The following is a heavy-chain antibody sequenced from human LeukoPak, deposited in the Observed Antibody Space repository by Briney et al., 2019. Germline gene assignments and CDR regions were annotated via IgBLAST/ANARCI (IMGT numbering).Heavy chain of an antibody. CDR1: GFTFSSHG. V-gene: IGHV3-23*01. CDR2: ISGSGGIT. D-gene: IGHD3-9*01. CDR3: AKDRLHQLRYVDWLTDY. J-gene: IGHJ4*02. Sequence: PGGSLRLSCAASGFTFSSHGMSWVRQAPGKGLEWVSAISGSGGITYYADSVKGRFTISRDNSKNTLYLPMNSLRAEDPAVYYCAKDRLHQLRYVDWLTDYWGQGTLVTVSS.